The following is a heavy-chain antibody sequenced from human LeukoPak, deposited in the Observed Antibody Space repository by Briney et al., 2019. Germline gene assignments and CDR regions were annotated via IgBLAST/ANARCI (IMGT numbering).Heavy chain of an antibody. CDR1: GGSFSGYY. J-gene: IGHJ4*02. Sequence: PSETLSLTCAVYGGSFSGYYWSWLRQPPGKGLEWIGEINHSGSNNYNPSLKSRVTISVDTSKNQFSLKLSSVTAADTAVYYCARGHYGSGSYGGYWGQGTLVTVSS. CDR2: INHSGSN. CDR3: ARGHYGSGSYGGY. V-gene: IGHV4-34*01. D-gene: IGHD3-10*01.